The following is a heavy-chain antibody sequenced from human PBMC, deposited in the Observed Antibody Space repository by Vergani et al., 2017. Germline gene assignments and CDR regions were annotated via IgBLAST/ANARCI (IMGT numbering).Heavy chain of an antibody. D-gene: IGHD3-10*01. CDR2: ITSTGSSV. J-gene: IGHJ4*02. CDR1: GFNFRTYT. Sequence: EVHLVESGGGLVKPGGSLRLSCAASGFNFRTYTMTWVRQAPGKGLEWVSSITSTGSSVYYADSVRGRFTISRDTAKNSVSLQMNSLRAEDTAVYFCARLLGFGEISLGYWGQGTLVTVSP. CDR3: ARLLGFGEISLGY. V-gene: IGHV3-21*01.